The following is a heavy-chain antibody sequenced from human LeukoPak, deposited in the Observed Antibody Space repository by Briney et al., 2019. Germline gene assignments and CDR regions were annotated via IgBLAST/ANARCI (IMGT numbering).Heavy chain of an antibody. CDR1: GYSFFSNYW. D-gene: IGHD5-24*01. CDR3: ARASRDGYNQNFDY. J-gene: IGHJ4*02. V-gene: IGHV5-51*01. CDR2: LYPGDSDS. Sequence: GESLKISCKAYGYSFFSNYWIAWVRQMPGKGLEWMGILYPGDSDSRYSPSLQGQVTISAGRSISTAYLHWSSLKVSDTAMYYCARASRDGYNQNFDYWGQGTLVTVSS.